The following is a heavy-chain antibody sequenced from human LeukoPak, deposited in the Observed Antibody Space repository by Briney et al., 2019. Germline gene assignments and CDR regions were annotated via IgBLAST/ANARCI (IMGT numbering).Heavy chain of an antibody. J-gene: IGHJ4*02. Sequence: SETLSLTCTVSGGSISSYYWSWIRQPPGKGLELIGYIYYSGSTNYNPSLKSRVTMPVDTSKNQFSLKLSSVTAADTAVYYCARMDYDSSGYYYDRRFYYWGQGTLVTVSS. CDR2: IYYSGST. D-gene: IGHD3-22*01. CDR1: GGSISSYY. CDR3: ARMDYDSSGYYYDRRFYY. V-gene: IGHV4-59*12.